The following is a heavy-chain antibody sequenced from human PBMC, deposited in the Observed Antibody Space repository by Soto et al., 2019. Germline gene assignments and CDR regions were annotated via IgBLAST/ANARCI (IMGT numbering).Heavy chain of an antibody. D-gene: IGHD3-10*01. CDR1: GGSISSGGYY. Sequence: QVQLQESGPGLVKPSQTLSLTCTVSGGSISSGGYYWSWIRQHPGKGLEWIGYIYYSGSTHYNPSLTSRVTSSVDTSNNQSSLKLSSVPAADTAVYFCSSIVISAHGEFSDWGQGTLVTVSS. J-gene: IGHJ1*01. CDR3: SSIVISAHGEFSD. CDR2: IYYSGST. V-gene: IGHV4-31*03.